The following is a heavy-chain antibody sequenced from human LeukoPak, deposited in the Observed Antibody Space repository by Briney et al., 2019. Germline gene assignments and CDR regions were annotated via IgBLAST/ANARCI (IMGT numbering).Heavy chain of an antibody. V-gene: IGHV3-53*01. Sequence: GGSLRLSCAASGFTVSSNYMSWVRQAPGKGLEWVSVIYSGGSTYYADSVKGRFTISRDNSKNTLYLQMNSLRAEDTAVYYCVSLSGSYFGWYFDYWGQGTLVTVSS. CDR2: IYSGGST. D-gene: IGHD1-26*01. CDR1: GFTVSSNY. CDR3: VSLSGSYFGWYFDY. J-gene: IGHJ4*02.